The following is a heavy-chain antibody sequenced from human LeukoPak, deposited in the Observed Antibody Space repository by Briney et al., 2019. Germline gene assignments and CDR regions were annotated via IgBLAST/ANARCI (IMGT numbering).Heavy chain of an antibody. J-gene: IGHJ4*02. CDR3: ARDMGSYPFDY. D-gene: IGHD1-26*01. CDR1: GFTFSSYS. V-gene: IGHV3-21*01. Sequence: GSLRLSCAASGFTFSSYSMNWVRQAPGKGLEWVSSISSSSSYIYYADSVKGRFTISRDNAKNSLYLQMNSLRAEDTAVYYCARDMGSYPFDYWGQGTLVTVSS. CDR2: ISSSSSYI.